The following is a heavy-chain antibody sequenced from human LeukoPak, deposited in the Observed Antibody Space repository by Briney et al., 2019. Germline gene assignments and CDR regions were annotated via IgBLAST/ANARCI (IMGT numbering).Heavy chain of an antibody. J-gene: IGHJ6*02. Sequence: PGGSLRLSCAASGFTFSSYSMNWVRQAPGKGLEWVSSISSSSSYIYYADSVKGRFTISRDNAKNSLYLQMNSLRAEDTAVYYCARGPYGGNLYYYYYYGMDVWGQGTTVTVSS. CDR3: ARGPYGGNLYYYYYYGMDV. D-gene: IGHD4-23*01. CDR2: ISSSSSYI. V-gene: IGHV3-21*01. CDR1: GFTFSSYS.